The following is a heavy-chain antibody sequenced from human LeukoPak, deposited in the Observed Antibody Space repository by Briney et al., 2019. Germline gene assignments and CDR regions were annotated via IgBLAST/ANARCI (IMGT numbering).Heavy chain of an antibody. CDR1: GGSISSGDYY. J-gene: IGHJ4*02. Sequence: SETLSLTCTVSGGSISSGDYYWSWIRQPPGKGLEWIGYIYYSGSTYYNPSLKSRVTISVDTSKNQFSLKLSSVTAADTAVYYCARVWGDRLLWFGELDHYFDYWGQGTLVTVSS. CDR3: ARVWGDRLLWFGELDHYFDY. D-gene: IGHD3-10*01. CDR2: IYYSGST. V-gene: IGHV4-30-4*01.